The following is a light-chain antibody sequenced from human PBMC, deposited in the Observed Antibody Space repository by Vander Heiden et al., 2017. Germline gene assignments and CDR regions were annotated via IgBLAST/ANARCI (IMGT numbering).Light chain of an antibody. CDR3: CSYTSSSTLDV. Sequence: SALPQPASVSGSPGQSITISCTGSSSDIGGYNYVSWYQQHPGKAPKLMIHDVSDRPSGVSNRFSGSKSGNTASLTISGLQAEDEADYYCCSYTSSSTLDVFGTGTKVTVL. J-gene: IGLJ1*01. CDR2: DVS. V-gene: IGLV2-14*03. CDR1: SSDIGGYNY.